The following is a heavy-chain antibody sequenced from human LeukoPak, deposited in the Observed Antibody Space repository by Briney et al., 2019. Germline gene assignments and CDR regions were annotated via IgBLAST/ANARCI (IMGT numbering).Heavy chain of an antibody. CDR3: TTLGGWSNWFDP. CDR2: IKSKTDGGTT. V-gene: IGHV3-15*01. CDR1: GFTFSNAW. J-gene: IGHJ5*02. D-gene: IGHD6-19*01. Sequence: GGSLRLSCAASGFTFSNAWMSWVRQAPGKGLKWVGRIKSKTDGGTTDYAAPVKGRFTSSRDETKNTLYLQMNSLKTEDTAVYYCTTLGGWSNWFDPWGQGTLVTVSS.